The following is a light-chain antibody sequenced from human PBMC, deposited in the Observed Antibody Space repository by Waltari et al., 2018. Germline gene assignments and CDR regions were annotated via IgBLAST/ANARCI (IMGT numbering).Light chain of an antibody. CDR2: DTS. V-gene: IGKV3D-15*01. Sequence: EIVMTQSPATLSLSPGERATLSCRASQSVSSRLAWYQQKPGQPPRLLIYDTSTRATGIPDRFSGSGSETDFTLTIISLETEDVAVYFCQQGSNWSYSFGQGTKVEIK. CDR1: QSVSSR. J-gene: IGKJ2*03. CDR3: QQGSNWSYS.